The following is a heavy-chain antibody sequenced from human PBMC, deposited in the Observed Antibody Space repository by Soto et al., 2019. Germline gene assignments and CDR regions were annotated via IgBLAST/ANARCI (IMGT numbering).Heavy chain of an antibody. J-gene: IGHJ6*02. D-gene: IGHD3-16*01. CDR1: GFTFSSYS. V-gene: IGHV3-21*01. Sequence: GESLKISCAASGFTFSSYSMNCVRQPPWKGLEWVSPITSRSSYIYYADSVKGRFTISRDNAKNSLYLQMNSLRAEDTAVCYCARVTFLDYVFYYGTDVWGQGTTVTVSS. CDR2: ITSRSSYI. CDR3: ARVTFLDYVFYYGTDV.